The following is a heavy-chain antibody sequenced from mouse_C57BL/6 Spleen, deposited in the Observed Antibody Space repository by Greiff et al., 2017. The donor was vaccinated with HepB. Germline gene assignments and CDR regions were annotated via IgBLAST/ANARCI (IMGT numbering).Heavy chain of an antibody. V-gene: IGHV14-1*01. J-gene: IGHJ3*01. CDR1: GFNIKDYY. D-gene: IGHD2-4*01. CDR2: IDPEDGDT. CDR3: TSYDYDETAWFAY. Sequence: VQLQQSGAELVRPGASVKLSCTASGFNIKDYYMHWVKQRPEQGLEWIGRIDPEDGDTEYAPKFQGKATMTADTSSNTAYLQLSSLTSEDTAVYYCTSYDYDETAWFAYWGQGTLVTVSA.